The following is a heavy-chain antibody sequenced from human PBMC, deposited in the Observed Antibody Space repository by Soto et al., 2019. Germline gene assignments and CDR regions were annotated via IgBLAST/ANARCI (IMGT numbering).Heavy chain of an antibody. CDR3: ARLVFFLIAAADPRPYYFDY. D-gene: IGHD6-13*01. CDR2: IYYSGST. J-gene: IGHJ4*02. CDR1: GGSISSSSYY. Sequence: PSETLSLTCTVSGGSISSSSYYWGWIRQPPGKGLEWIGSIYYSGSTYYNPSLKSRVTISVDTSENQFSLKLSSVTAADTAVYYCARLVFFLIAAADPRPYYFDYWGQGTLVTVSS. V-gene: IGHV4-39*01.